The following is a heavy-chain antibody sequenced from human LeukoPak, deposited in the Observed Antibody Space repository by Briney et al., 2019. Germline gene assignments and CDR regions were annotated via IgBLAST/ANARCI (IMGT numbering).Heavy chain of an antibody. J-gene: IGHJ4*02. CDR2: ISWNSGRL. CDR3: AKDIDSSSWYYFDY. V-gene: IGHV3-9*01. Sequence: PGGSLRLSCAASGFNFHDYAMHWVRQTPGKGLEWVSSISWNSGRLGYADSVKGRFTISRDNAKNPLYLEMNSLRAEDTALYFCAKDIDSSSWYYFDYWGQGTLVTVSS. D-gene: IGHD6-13*01. CDR1: GFNFHDYA.